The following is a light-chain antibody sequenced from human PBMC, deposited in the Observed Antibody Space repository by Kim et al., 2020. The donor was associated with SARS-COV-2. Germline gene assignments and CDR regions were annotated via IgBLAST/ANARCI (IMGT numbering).Light chain of an antibody. CDR1: QSIANY. CDR2: TTA. Sequence: DIQMTQSPSSLSASAGDTVTITCRASQSIANYLHWYQQKPGKAPILLIYTTANLQSGVPSRFSGSGFGTDFTLTISSLQPEDSATYYCQQTYSSPYTFAQGTKLE. J-gene: IGKJ2*01. CDR3: QQTYSSPYT. V-gene: IGKV1-39*01.